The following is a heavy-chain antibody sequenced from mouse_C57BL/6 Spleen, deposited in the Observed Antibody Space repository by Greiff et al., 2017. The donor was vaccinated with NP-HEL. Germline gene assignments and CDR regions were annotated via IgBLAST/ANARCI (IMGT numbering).Heavy chain of an antibody. Sequence: VQLQQPGAELVRPGTSVKVSCKASGYAFTNYLIEWVKQRPGQGLEWIGVINPGSGGTNYNEKFKGKATLTADKSSSTAYMQLSSLTSEDSAVYFCARSEIYYDYVYAMDYWGQGTSVTVSS. CDR2: INPGSGGT. D-gene: IGHD2-4*01. CDR3: ARSEIYYDYVYAMDY. V-gene: IGHV1-54*01. J-gene: IGHJ4*01. CDR1: GYAFTNYL.